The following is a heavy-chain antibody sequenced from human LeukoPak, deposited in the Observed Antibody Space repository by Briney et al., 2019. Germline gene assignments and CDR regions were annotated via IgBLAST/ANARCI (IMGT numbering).Heavy chain of an antibody. V-gene: IGHV4-39*07. J-gene: IGHJ6*03. D-gene: IGHD2-2*01. CDR2: IYYSGST. CDR3: ASGVVVPAAFMDV. CDR1: GGSISSTTYY. Sequence: SSETLSLTCTVSGGSISSTTYYWGWIRQPPGKGLEWIGSIYYSGSTYYNPSLKSRVTISVDTSKNQFSLKLSSVTAADTAVYYCASGVVVPAAFMDVWGKGTTVTVSS.